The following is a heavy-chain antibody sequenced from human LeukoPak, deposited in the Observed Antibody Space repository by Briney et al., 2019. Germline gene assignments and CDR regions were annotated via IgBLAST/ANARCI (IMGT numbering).Heavy chain of an antibody. J-gene: IGHJ4*02. D-gene: IGHD3-22*01. V-gene: IGHV5-51*01. CDR3: ARSTDYYDSSGYQIDY. CDR2: IYPGDSDT. Sequence: GESLKISCKGSGYSFTSYWIGWVRQMPGKGLEWMGIIYPGDSDTRYSPSFQGQVTISADKSISTAYLQWSSLKASDTAMYYCARSTDYYDSSGYQIDYWGQGTLVTVSS. CDR1: GYSFTSYW.